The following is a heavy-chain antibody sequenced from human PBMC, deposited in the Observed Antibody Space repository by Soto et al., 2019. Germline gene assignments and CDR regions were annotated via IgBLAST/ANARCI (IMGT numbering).Heavy chain of an antibody. Sequence: GSGPTLVNPTQTLTLTCTFSGFSLSTSGMCVSWIRQPPGKALEWLARIDWDDDKYYSTSLKTRLTISKDTSKNQVVLTMTNMDPVDTATYYCARDMITFGGVIGYDAFDIWGQGTMVTVSS. CDR2: IDWDDDK. V-gene: IGHV2-70*11. J-gene: IGHJ3*02. D-gene: IGHD3-16*02. CDR3: ARDMITFGGVIGYDAFDI. CDR1: GFSLSTSGMC.